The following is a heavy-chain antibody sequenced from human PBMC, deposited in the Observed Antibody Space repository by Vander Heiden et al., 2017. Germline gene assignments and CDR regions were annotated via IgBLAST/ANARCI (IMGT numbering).Heavy chain of an antibody. J-gene: IGHJ6*02. CDR2: ISYDGSNK. CDR3: ARERGEQLVEGFYYYYGMDV. D-gene: IGHD6-6*01. V-gene: IGHV3-30-3*01. CDR1: GFTFSSYA. Sequence: QVQLVESGGGVVQPGRSLRLSCAASGFTFSSYAMHWVRQAPGKGLEWVAVISYDGSNKYYADSVKGRFTISRDNSKNTLYLQMNSLRAEDTAVYYCARERGEQLVEGFYYYYGMDVWGQGTTVTVSS.